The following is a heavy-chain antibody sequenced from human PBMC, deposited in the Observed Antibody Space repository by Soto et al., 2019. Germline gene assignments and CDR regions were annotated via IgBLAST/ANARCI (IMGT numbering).Heavy chain of an antibody. J-gene: IGHJ6*03. CDR2: IYYSGST. CDR3: ANIVVVPAAIHTLYYYYMDV. CDR1: GGSISSSSYY. D-gene: IGHD2-2*01. Sequence: SETLSLTCTVSGGSISSSSYYWGWIRQTPGKGLEWIGSIYYSGSTYYNPSLKSRVTISVDTSKNQFSLKLSSVTAADTAVYYCANIVVVPAAIHTLYYYYMDVWGKGTTVTVSS. V-gene: IGHV4-39*01.